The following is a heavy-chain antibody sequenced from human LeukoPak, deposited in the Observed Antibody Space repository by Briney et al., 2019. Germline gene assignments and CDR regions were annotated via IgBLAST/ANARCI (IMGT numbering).Heavy chain of an antibody. V-gene: IGHV3-23*01. Sequence: GESLRLSCAASGFTFSSYSMNWVRQAPGKGLEWVSVISYSGDTTYYADSVKGRFTFSRDNSRNTLYLQMNNLRVEDTAIYYCAKTAAAAGPTRHFGFWGQGSLVTVSS. D-gene: IGHD6-13*01. CDR2: ISYSGDTT. J-gene: IGHJ4*02. CDR1: GFTFSSYS. CDR3: AKTAAAAGPTRHFGF.